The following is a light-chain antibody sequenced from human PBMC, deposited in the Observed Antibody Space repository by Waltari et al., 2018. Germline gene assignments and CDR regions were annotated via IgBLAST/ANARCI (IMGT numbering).Light chain of an antibody. Sequence: QSALTQPAAVSGSPGQSVTISCTGASSDIGRYDIVSWYQQHPGNAPKLLISDVSKRPSWVSDRLPSSKSCDTASLTISRLQFEDEADYYCCSYAGNYVWVFGGGTRLTVL. CDR3: CSYAGNYVWV. V-gene: IGLV2-23*02. CDR2: DVS. J-gene: IGLJ3*02. CDR1: SSDIGRYDI.